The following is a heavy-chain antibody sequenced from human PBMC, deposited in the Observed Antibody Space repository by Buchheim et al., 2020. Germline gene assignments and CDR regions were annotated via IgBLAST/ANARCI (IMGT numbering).Heavy chain of an antibody. CDR3: ARRGENYDFWSGAQPGVGMDV. CDR1: GFTFSSYA. D-gene: IGHD3-3*01. J-gene: IGHJ6*02. Sequence: QVQLVESGGGVVQPGRSLRLSCAASGFTFSSYAMHWVRQAPGKGLEWVAVISYDGSNKYYADSVKGRFTISRDNSKNTLYLQMNSLRAEDTAVYYCARRGENYDFWSGAQPGVGMDVWGQGTT. V-gene: IGHV3-30-3*01. CDR2: ISYDGSNK.